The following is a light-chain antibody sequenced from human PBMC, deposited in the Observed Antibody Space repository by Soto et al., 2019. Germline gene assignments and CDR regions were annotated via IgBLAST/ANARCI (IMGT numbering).Light chain of an antibody. CDR3: VSYTARSSCV. Sequence: QSALTQPASVSGSPGQSITVSCTGTSSDIGGYIFVSWYQQHPGKAPKLMIYDINNRPSGVSKRFSGSKSGNTASLTISGLQAEDEADYYCVSYTARSSCVFGTGTKVTVL. CDR1: SSDIGGYIF. J-gene: IGLJ1*01. V-gene: IGLV2-14*01. CDR2: DIN.